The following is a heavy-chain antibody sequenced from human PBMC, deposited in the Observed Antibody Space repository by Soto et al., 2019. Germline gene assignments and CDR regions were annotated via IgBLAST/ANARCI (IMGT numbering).Heavy chain of an antibody. CDR1: GFTFSSYG. D-gene: IGHD2-2*01. CDR2: IWFDGSKE. Sequence: QVELVESGGGVVQPGGSLRLACAASGFTFSSYGVHWVRQAPGKGLEWVAVIWFDGSKEFYAASVEGRFTISRDNSKNMVYLEMNSPRDVDTAVYYCARAVPAAKGWFDSWGQGTLVTVSS. CDR3: ARAVPAAKGWFDS. V-gene: IGHV3-33*01. J-gene: IGHJ5*01.